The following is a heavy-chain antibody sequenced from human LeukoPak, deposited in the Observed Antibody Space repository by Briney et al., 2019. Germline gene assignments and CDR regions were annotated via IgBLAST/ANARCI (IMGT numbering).Heavy chain of an antibody. CDR3: ARLWSTDCSGGSCPHQPNS. CDR2: TYDSGST. J-gene: IGHJ4*02. Sequence: SETLSLTCIVSGGSMSTYQWSYIRQSPGKGLEWLGNTYDSGSTNYNPSLKSRVTISVDTSKNQFSLKLRSVTAADTAMYYCARLWSTDCSGGSCPHQPNSWGQGTLVTVSS. V-gene: IGHV4-59*08. D-gene: IGHD2-15*01. CDR1: GGSMSTYQ.